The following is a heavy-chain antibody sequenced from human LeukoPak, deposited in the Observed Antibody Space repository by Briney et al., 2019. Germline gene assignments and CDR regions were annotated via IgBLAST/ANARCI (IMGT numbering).Heavy chain of an antibody. Sequence: PGGCLRLSCAASGFTFSSYGMHWVRQAPGKGLEWVAVVWDDGGSQNYADSVKGRFTISRDNSKNLVFLQMNSLRAEDTAVYYCAKDQWNPDFWGQGTLVSVSS. J-gene: IGHJ4*02. D-gene: IGHD6-19*01. CDR1: GFTFSSYG. CDR3: AKDQWNPDF. V-gene: IGHV3-33*06. CDR2: VWDDGGSQ.